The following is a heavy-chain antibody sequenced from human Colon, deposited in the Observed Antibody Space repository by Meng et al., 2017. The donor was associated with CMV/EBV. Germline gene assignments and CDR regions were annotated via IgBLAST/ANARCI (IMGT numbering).Heavy chain of an antibody. Sequence: SETLSLTCTVFGYSISTGYSWGWIRQPPGKGLEYIVSIYHSGSTYYNPSLKSRVTISVDTSKNQFSLKLTPVTAADTAVYYCAREMVSGSGSNYVLGTRTGLDYWGQGTLVTVSS. D-gene: IGHD1-26*01. V-gene: IGHV4-38-2*02. CDR3: AREMVSGSGSNYVLGTRTGLDY. CDR1: GYSISTGYS. CDR2: IYHSGST. J-gene: IGHJ4*02.